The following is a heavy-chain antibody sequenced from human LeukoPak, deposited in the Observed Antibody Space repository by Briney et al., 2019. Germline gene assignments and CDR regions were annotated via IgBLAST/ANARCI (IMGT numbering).Heavy chain of an antibody. J-gene: IGHJ6*02. CDR2: IKQDGSEK. D-gene: IGHD2-15*01. CDR1: GFTFSNYW. V-gene: IGHV3-7*01. CDR3: ARDRWELLSNSYHYCGLDV. Sequence: GGSLRLSCAASGFTFSNYWMSWVRQAPEKGLEWVANIKQDGSEKCYVDSVKGRFTISRDNAKNSLYLQMNSLRAEDTAVYYCARDRWELLSNSYHYCGLDVWGQGTTVTVSS.